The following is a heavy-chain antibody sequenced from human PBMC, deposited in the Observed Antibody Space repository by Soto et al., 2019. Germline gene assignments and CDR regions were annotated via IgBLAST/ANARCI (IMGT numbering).Heavy chain of an antibody. Sequence: EVQVLESGGGLVQPGGSLRLSCAGSGFTFSSFAMTWVRQAPGKGLEWVSTTRSNGEYTYYTDSVKGRFTVSRDNSKNGLFLEMRRLRAEGTANFYCAKESPGFSVTAAPVFRIDVWGQGTTVTVSS. V-gene: IGHV3-23*01. CDR2: TRSNGEYT. D-gene: IGHD2-15*01. CDR3: AKESPGFSVTAAPVFRIDV. CDR1: GFTFSSFA. J-gene: IGHJ6*02.